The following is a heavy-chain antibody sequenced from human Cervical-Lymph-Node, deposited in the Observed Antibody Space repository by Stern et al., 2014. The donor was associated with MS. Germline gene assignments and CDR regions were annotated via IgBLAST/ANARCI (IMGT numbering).Heavy chain of an antibody. CDR3: ARDQRHYGSGHYAFDI. CDR2: IIPIIGTA. Sequence: VQLVESGAEVKKPGSSVRVSCKASGGTFSSYAFSWVRQAPGQGLEWMGGIIPIIGTANYAQKYQGRVTITADDSIETGSMEVSSLRSEDTAVFYCARDQRHYGSGHYAFDIWGQGTMVTVSS. CDR1: GGTFSSYA. V-gene: IGHV1-69*01. D-gene: IGHD3-10*01. J-gene: IGHJ3*02.